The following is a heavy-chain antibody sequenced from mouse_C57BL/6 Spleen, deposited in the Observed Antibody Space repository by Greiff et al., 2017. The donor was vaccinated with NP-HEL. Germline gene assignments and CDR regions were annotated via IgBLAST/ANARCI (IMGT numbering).Heavy chain of an antibody. Sequence: EVQLQQSGPELVKPGASVKISCKASGYTFTDYYMNWVKQSHGKSLEWIGDINPNNGGTSYNQKFKGKATLTVDKSSSTAYMELRSLTSEDSAVYYCARRHYGSSSDYWGQGTTLTVSS. V-gene: IGHV1-26*01. J-gene: IGHJ2*01. CDR3: ARRHYGSSSDY. CDR1: GYTFTDYY. D-gene: IGHD1-1*01. CDR2: INPNNGGT.